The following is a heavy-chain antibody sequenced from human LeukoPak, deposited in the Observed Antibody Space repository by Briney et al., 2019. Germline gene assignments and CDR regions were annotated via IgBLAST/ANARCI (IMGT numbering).Heavy chain of an antibody. Sequence: ASVKVSCKASRYTFTGYYMHWVRQAPGQGLEWMGWINPNSGGTNYAQKFQGRVTMTRDTSISTAYMELSRLRSDDTAVYYCARLLWFGEQTDYWGQGTLVTVSS. D-gene: IGHD3-10*01. J-gene: IGHJ4*02. CDR1: RYTFTGYY. CDR2: INPNSGGT. V-gene: IGHV1-2*02. CDR3: ARLLWFGEQTDY.